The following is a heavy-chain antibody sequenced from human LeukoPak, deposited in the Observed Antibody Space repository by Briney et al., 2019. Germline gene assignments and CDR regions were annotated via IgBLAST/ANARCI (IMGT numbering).Heavy chain of an antibody. J-gene: IGHJ4*02. D-gene: IGHD4-23*01. CDR2: VSSNGDST. Sequence: GGALRLSRAAYVFTFSIYAMHWVRQAPGKRLEYLSAVSSNGDSTYYANSVKGRFTISRDNSKNTLYLQMGSLRAEDMAVYYCARRGGYYFDYWGQGTLVTVSS. V-gene: IGHV3-64*01. CDR3: ARRGGYYFDY. CDR1: VFTFSIYA.